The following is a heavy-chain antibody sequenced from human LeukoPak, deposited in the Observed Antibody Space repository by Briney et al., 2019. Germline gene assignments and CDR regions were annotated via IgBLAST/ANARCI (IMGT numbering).Heavy chain of an antibody. V-gene: IGHV3-21*01. D-gene: IGHD5-18*01. J-gene: IGHJ4*02. Sequence: GGSLRLSCAASGFTFSSYSMNWVRQAPGKGLEWVSSISSSSSYIYYADSVKGRFTISRDNAKNSLHLQMNSLRAEDTAVYYCARDRGYSYPSPVDHWGQGTLVTVSS. CDR1: GFTFSSYS. CDR2: ISSSSSYI. CDR3: ARDRGYSYPSPVDH.